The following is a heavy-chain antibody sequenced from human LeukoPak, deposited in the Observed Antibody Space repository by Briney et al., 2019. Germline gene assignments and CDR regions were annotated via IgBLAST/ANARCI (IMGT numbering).Heavy chain of an antibody. V-gene: IGHV4-34*01. CDR2: INHSGST. J-gene: IGHJ4*02. CDR1: GGSFSGYY. Sequence: PSETLSLTCAVYGGSFSGYYWSWIRQPPGKGLEWIGEINHSGSTNYNPSLKSRVTISVDTSKNQFSLKLSSVTAADTAVYYCASSGFTYYYDSSGYYYFDYWGQGTLVTVSS. CDR3: ASSGFTYYYDSSGYYYFDY. D-gene: IGHD3-22*01.